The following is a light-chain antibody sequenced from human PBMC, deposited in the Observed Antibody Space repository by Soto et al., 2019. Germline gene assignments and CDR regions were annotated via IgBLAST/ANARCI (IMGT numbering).Light chain of an antibody. Sequence: DIQMTQSPSSLSASVGDRVTITCRASQGISNYLAWYQQKPGKVPKLLIYAASTLQSGVPSRFSGSGSGTVFTFTISSLQPEDVATYYCQKYNSAPLTFGGGTKVDIK. CDR3: QKYNSAPLT. CDR2: AAS. CDR1: QGISNY. V-gene: IGKV1-27*01. J-gene: IGKJ4*01.